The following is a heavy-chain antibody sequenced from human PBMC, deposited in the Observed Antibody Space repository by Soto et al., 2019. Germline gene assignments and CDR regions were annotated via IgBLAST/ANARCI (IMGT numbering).Heavy chain of an antibody. CDR1: GGTFSSYT. CDR2: IIPILGIA. CDR3: ARDHCGGDCHSSHWYFDL. V-gene: IGHV1-69*04. D-gene: IGHD2-21*02. J-gene: IGHJ2*01. Sequence: GASVKVSCKASGGTFSSYTISWVRQAPGQGLEWMGRIIPILGIANYAQKFQGRVTITADKSTSTAYTVYLQMNSLRVEDTAVYYCARDHCGGDCHSSHWYFDLWGRGTLVTVSS.